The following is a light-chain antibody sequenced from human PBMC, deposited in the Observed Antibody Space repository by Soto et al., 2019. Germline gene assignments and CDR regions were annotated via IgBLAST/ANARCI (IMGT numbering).Light chain of an antibody. Sequence: TLSLSPGERATLSCRASQSVSSYLAWYQQKPGQAPRLLIYGASNRATGIPARFSGSGSGTDFTLTISSLEPEDFAVYYCQQRSNWPRTFGGGTKVDIK. J-gene: IGKJ4*01. CDR1: QSVSSY. CDR2: GAS. V-gene: IGKV3-11*01. CDR3: QQRSNWPRT.